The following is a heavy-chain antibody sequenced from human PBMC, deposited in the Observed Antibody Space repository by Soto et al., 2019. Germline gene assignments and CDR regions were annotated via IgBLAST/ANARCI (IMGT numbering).Heavy chain of an antibody. CDR3: ARGRMYYYDSSGYYYPYYYYGMDV. D-gene: IGHD3-22*01. V-gene: IGHV1-8*01. J-gene: IGHJ6*02. CDR1: GYTFTSYD. CDR2: MNPNSGNT. Sequence: GASVKVSCKASGYTFTSYDINWVRQATGQGLEWMGWMNPNSGNTGYAQKFQGRVTMTRNTSMSTAYMELSSLRSEDTAVYYCARGRMYYYDSSGYYYPYYYYGMDVWGQGTTVTVSS.